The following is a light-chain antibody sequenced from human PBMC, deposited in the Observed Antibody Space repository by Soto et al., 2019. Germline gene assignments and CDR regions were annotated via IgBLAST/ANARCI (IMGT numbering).Light chain of an antibody. Sequence: AWTQSPSTLSLSPWQRATHYGRASQSISSTYLTWYHQRPGQAPRLLIYDASRRATGIPDRFSGSGSGTDFSLTISRLEPEDFAVYYCQHYDSARWTFGLGTQVDNK. CDR1: QSISSTY. CDR3: QHYDSARWT. J-gene: IGKJ1*01. V-gene: IGKV3-20*01. CDR2: DAS.